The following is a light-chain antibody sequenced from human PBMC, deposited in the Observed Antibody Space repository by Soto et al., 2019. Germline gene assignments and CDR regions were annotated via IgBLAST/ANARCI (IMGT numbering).Light chain of an antibody. CDR1: NSNIGNNY. V-gene: IGLV1-51*02. Sequence: QSVLPQPPSVSAAPGQRVTVSCSGSNSNIGNNYVSWYHHLPGAAPKLLIYENNQRPSGIADRFSGSKSGTSATLGITGLQTGDEGDYYCGAWDDSLSAGVFGGGTKVTVL. CDR3: GAWDDSLSAGV. J-gene: IGLJ3*02. CDR2: ENN.